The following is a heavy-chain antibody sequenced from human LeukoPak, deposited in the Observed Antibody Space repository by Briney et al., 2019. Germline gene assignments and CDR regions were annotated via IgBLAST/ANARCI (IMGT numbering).Heavy chain of an antibody. CDR2: ISWNSGSI. CDR1: GFTFDDYA. V-gene: IGHV3-9*01. D-gene: IGHD3-9*01. J-gene: IGHJ4*02. Sequence: GRSLRLSCAASGFTFDDYAMHWVRHAPGKGLEWVSGISWNSGSIGYADSVKGRFTISRDNAKNSLYLQMNSLRAEDTALYYCAKDGTGGYYDILTGYYSYWGQGTLVTVSS. CDR3: AKDGTGGYYDILTGYYSY.